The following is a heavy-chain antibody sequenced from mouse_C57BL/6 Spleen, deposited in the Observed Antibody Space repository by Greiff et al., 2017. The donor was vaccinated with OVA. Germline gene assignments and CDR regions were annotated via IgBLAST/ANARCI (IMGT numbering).Heavy chain of an antibody. CDR1: GYTFTDYY. Sequence: EVQLQQSGPELVKPGASVKISCKASGYTFTDYYMNWVKQSHGKSLEWIGDINPNNGGTSYNQKFKGKATLTVDKSSSTAYMQLRSLTSEVSTVSYCARSTYYYYTWFAYWGQGTLVTVSA. J-gene: IGHJ3*01. CDR3: ARSTYYYYTWFAY. D-gene: IGHD2-4*01. V-gene: IGHV1-26*01. CDR2: INPNNGGT.